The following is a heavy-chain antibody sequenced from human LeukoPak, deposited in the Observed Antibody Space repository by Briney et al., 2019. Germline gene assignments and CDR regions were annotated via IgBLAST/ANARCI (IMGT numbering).Heavy chain of an antibody. CDR1: GGTFSSYA. Sequence: SVEVSCKASGGTFSSYAISWVRQAPGQGLEWMGGIIPIFGTANYAQKFQGGVTITADESTSTAYMELSSLRSEDTAVYYCARGRDTAMRLSYFPSLDIWGQGTMVTVSS. J-gene: IGHJ3*02. D-gene: IGHD5-18*01. CDR2: IIPIFGTA. CDR3: ARGRDTAMRLSYFPSLDI. V-gene: IGHV1-69*01.